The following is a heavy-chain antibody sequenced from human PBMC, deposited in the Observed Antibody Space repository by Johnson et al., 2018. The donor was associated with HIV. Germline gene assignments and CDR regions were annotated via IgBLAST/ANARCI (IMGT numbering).Heavy chain of an antibody. J-gene: IGHJ3*02. CDR3: AKGGGTSGAAVLVAFDI. D-gene: IGHD2-2*01. CDR2: INSDGSST. V-gene: IGHV3-74*02. CDR1: GFTFSFYW. Sequence: VQLVESGGGLVQPGGSLRLSCAASGFTFSFYWMHWVRQVPGKGLVWVSRINSDGSSTSYADSVKGRFTISRDNSKNTLYRQMNSLRAEDTAVYYSAKGGGTSGAAVLVAFDIWGQGTMVTVSS.